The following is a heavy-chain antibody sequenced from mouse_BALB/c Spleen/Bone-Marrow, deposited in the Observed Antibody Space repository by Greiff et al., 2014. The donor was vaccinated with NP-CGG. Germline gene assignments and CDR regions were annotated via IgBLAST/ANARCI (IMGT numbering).Heavy chain of an antibody. V-gene: IGHV5-2*01. Sequence: DVMLVESGGGLVQPGESLKLSCESNEYEFPSHDMSWVRKTPEKRLELVAAINSDGGSTYYPDTMERRFIISRDNTKKTLYLQTSSLRSEDTALYYCARHRYDYDGAMDYWGQGTSVTVSS. CDR3: ARHRYDYDGAMDY. J-gene: IGHJ4*01. CDR1: EYEFPSHD. CDR2: INSDGGST. D-gene: IGHD2-4*01.